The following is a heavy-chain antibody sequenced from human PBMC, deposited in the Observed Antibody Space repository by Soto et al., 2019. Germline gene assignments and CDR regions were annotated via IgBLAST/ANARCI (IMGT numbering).Heavy chain of an antibody. J-gene: IGHJ4*02. CDR1: GFTFSSYA. CDR3: AKNPSGSLPTKRQIDY. D-gene: IGHD1-26*01. Sequence: EVQLLESGGGLVQPGGSLRLSCAASGFTFSSYAMNWVRQAPGKGLEWVSGISNTGGSTYYADSVKGRFTISRDNSKSTLYVQMNSLRAEDTAVYYCAKNPSGSLPTKRQIDYWDQETLVAESS. V-gene: IGHV3-23*01. CDR2: ISNTGGST.